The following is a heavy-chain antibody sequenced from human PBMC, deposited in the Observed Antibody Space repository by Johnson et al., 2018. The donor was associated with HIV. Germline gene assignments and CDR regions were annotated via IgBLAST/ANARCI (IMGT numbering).Heavy chain of an antibody. J-gene: IGHJ3*02. CDR1: GFTFRSYA. CDR3: AREFLYGDYQDAFDI. V-gene: IGHV3-30-3*01. D-gene: IGHD4-17*01. Sequence: QVQLVESGGGVVQPRRSLRLSCAASGFTFRSYAMHWVRQAPGKGLEWVAVISYDGSNKYYADSVKGRFTISRDNSKNTLYLQMNSLRAEDTAVYYCAREFLYGDYQDAFDIWGQGTMVTVSS. CDR2: ISYDGSNK.